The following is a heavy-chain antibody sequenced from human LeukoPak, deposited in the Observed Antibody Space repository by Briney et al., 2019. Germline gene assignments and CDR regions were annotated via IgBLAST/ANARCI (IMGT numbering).Heavy chain of an antibody. D-gene: IGHD2-15*01. Sequence: ASVKVSCKASGYTFTSYAMNWVRQAPGQRLEGLGWINAGNGNTKYSQKFQGRVTITRDTYASTAYMELSSLRSEDTAVYYCARDPCSGGSCYIHPFDYWGQGTLVTVSS. CDR1: GYTFTSYA. V-gene: IGHV1-3*01. CDR3: ARDPCSGGSCYIHPFDY. CDR2: INAGNGNT. J-gene: IGHJ4*02.